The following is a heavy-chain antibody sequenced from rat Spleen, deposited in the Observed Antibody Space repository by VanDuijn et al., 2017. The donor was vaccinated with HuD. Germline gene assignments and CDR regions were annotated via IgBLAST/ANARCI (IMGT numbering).Heavy chain of an antibody. CDR3: ARAIPRYFDY. Sequence: EVKLVESGGGLVQPGRPLKLSCAASGFTFNGYWMGWVRQAPGKGLEWIGEINEDGGTINFTPSLKDKFAISRDNAQNTLYLQMIKVGSEDTAIYYCARAIPRYFDYWGQGVMVTVSS. CDR2: INEDGGTI. CDR1: GFTFNGYW. V-gene: IGHV4-2*01. D-gene: IGHD2-1*01. J-gene: IGHJ2*01.